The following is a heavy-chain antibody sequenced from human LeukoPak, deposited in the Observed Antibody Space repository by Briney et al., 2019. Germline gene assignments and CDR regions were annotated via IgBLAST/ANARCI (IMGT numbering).Heavy chain of an antibody. CDR2: IIPMFRTA. Sequence: SVKVSCKASGGIFNSKALSWVRQAPGQGLEWMGGIIPMFRTANYGQKFQGRVTITADDSTSTGYMELSSLRSEDTAVYFCARDFDALDTWGQGTMVTVSS. V-gene: IGHV1-69*13. CDR1: GGIFNSKA. J-gene: IGHJ3*02. CDR3: ARDFDALDT.